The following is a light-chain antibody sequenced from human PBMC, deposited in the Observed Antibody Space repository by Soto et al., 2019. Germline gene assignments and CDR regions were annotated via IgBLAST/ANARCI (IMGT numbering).Light chain of an antibody. CDR1: SSDVGGYDY. V-gene: IGLV2-14*01. CDR2: EVS. CDR3: SSYTTSSSYV. J-gene: IGLJ1*01. Sequence: QSALTQPASVSGSPGQSITMSCTGTSSDVGGYDYVSWYQQHPGEVPKLIIFEVSSRPAWISNRFSASKSGNTASLTISRLQAEDEADYYCSSYTTSSSYVFGTGTKLTVL.